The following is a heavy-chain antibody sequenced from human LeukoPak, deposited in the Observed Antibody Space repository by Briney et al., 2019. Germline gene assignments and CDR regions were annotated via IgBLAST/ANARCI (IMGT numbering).Heavy chain of an antibody. CDR1: GFTFSSYA. J-gene: IGHJ4*02. Sequence: PGRSLRLSCAASGFTFSSYAMSWVRQAPGKGLEWVSAISGSGGSTYYADSVKGRFTISRDNSKNTLYLQMNSLRAEDTAVYYCAKGYDYVWGSYRSLFDYWGQGTLVTVSS. CDR3: AKGYDYVWGSYRSLFDY. CDR2: ISGSGGST. V-gene: IGHV3-23*01. D-gene: IGHD3-16*02.